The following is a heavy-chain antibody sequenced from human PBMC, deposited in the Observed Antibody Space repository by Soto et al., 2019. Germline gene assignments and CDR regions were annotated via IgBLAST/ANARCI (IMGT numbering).Heavy chain of an antibody. CDR1: EFTFSTYS. CDR2: ISTSSDNI. V-gene: IGHV3-48*02. J-gene: IGHJ5*02. Sequence: PGGSLRLSCAASEFTFSTYSMNWVRQAPGKGLEWVSYISTSSDNIYYADSVKGRFTISRDNAKNSLSLQMNSLRDEDTAVYYCTRAQAEDIVVEPAASGFDPWGQGTLVTVSS. D-gene: IGHD2-2*01. CDR3: TRAQAEDIVVEPAASGFDP.